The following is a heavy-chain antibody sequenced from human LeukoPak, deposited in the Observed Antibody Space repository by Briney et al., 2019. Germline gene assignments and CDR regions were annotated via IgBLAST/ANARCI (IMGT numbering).Heavy chain of an antibody. CDR3: ARGSAAGPCGDY. CDR1: GFTFSDYY. J-gene: IGHJ4*02. Sequence: GGSLRLSCAASGFTFSDYYMSWIRQDPGTGLEWVSYISSSGITIYYAESVKGRFTISRVNAKNPLYLQMNSLRAGDTAVYYCARGSAAGPCGDYWGQGTLVTVSS. V-gene: IGHV3-11*01. CDR2: ISSSGITI. D-gene: IGHD6-13*01.